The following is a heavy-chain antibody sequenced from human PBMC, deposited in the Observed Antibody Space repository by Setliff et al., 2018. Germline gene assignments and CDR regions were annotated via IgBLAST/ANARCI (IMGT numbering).Heavy chain of an antibody. CDR1: GFTFSTYR. Sequence: GESLQISCAASGFTFSTYRMHWVRQAPGKGLEWVAVIWDDGGNKYHADSVKGRFTISRDNSKNTLYLQMNSLRPEDTAVYYCARTCSGSGCYAGLESWGQGTPVTVS. D-gene: IGHD2-15*01. CDR2: IWDDGGNK. V-gene: IGHV3-33*08. J-gene: IGHJ4*02. CDR3: ARTCSGSGCYAGLES.